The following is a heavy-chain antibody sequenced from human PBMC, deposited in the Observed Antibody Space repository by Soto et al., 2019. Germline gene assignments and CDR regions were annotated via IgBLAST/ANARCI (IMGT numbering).Heavy chain of an antibody. CDR3: ARHTYCGGDCYYLDS. V-gene: IGHV5-51*01. CDR2: VYPGDSDT. CDR1: GYSFTKFW. Sequence: GESLKISCKGSGYSFTKFWIGWVRQMPGKGLEWMGIVYPGDSDTRYSPSFQGQVTISADKSISTSYLQWSSLKASDTAMYFCARHTYCGGDCYYLDSWGKETLVTVSS. D-gene: IGHD2-21*02. J-gene: IGHJ4*02.